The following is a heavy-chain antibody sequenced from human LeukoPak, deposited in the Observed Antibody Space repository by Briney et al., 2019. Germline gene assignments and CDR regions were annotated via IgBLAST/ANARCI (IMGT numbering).Heavy chain of an antibody. Sequence: GSVKVSCKVSGYTLTELSMHWVRQAPGKGLEWMGGFDPEDGETIYAQKFQGRVTMTEDTSTDTAYMELSSLRSEDTAVYYCATDPRFSGVVVPAASPPSWGQGTMVTVSS. J-gene: IGHJ3*01. CDR2: FDPEDGET. CDR3: ATDPRFSGVVVPAASPPS. V-gene: IGHV1-24*01. CDR1: GYTLTELS. D-gene: IGHD2-2*01.